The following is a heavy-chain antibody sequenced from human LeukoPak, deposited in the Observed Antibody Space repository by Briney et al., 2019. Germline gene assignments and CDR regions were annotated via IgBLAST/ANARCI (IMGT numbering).Heavy chain of an antibody. CDR3: ASFRREGPVDY. CDR1: GGSISSYY. Sequence: SETLSLTCTVSGGSISSYYWSWIRQPPGKGLEWIGYIYYSGSTNYNPSLKSRVTISVDTSKNQFSLKLSSVTAADTAVYYCASFRREGPVDYWGQGTLVTVSS. V-gene: IGHV4-59*08. D-gene: IGHD1-26*01. CDR2: IYYSGST. J-gene: IGHJ4*02.